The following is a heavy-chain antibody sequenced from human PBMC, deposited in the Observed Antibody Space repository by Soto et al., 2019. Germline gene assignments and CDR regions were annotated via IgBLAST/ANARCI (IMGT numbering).Heavy chain of an antibody. V-gene: IGHV6-1*01. CDR3: ARDVVASNGCWFWCDP. D-gene: IGHD6-19*01. CDR1: GDSVSSNSAA. J-gene: IGHJ5*02. CDR2: TYYRSKWYN. Sequence: SQTLSLTCAISGDSVSSNSAAWNWIRQSPSRGLEWLGRTYYRSKWYNDYAVSVKSRITINPDTSKNQFSLQLNSVTPEDTAVYYCARDVVASNGCWFWCDPWGQGRLVTLSS.